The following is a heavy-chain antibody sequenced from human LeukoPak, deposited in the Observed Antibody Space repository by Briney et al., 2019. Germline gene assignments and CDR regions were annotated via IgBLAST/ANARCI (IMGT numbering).Heavy chain of an antibody. V-gene: IGHV4-59*01. CDR2: IYYSGST. D-gene: IGHD3-10*01. Sequence: PSETLSLTCTVSGGSISSYYWSWIRQPPGKGLEWIGYIYYSGSTNYNPSLKSRVTISVDTSKNQFSLKLSSVTAADTAVYYCARARGVRRNYYYYMDVWGKGTTVTVSS. CDR1: GGSISSYY. J-gene: IGHJ6*03. CDR3: ARARGVRRNYYYYMDV.